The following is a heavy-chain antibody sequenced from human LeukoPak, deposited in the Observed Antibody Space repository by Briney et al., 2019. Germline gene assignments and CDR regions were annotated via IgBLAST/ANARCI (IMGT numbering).Heavy chain of an antibody. J-gene: IGHJ3*02. CDR2: IYTSGST. CDR1: GVSINSGSYY. Sequence: PSETLSLNCTVSGVSINSGSYYWSWIRQPAGKGLEWIGRIYTSGSTNYNPSLKSRVTISVDPSKNQFSLKRSSVTAADTAVYYCARRLGSSWYYWYAFDIWGQGTMVTVSS. CDR3: ARRLGSSWYYWYAFDI. D-gene: IGHD6-13*01. V-gene: IGHV4-61*02.